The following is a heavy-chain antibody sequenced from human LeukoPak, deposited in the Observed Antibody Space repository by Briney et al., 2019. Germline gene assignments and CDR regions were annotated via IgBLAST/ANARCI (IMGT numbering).Heavy chain of an antibody. CDR3: ARINPYRSWIFDY. D-gene: IGHD6-6*01. V-gene: IGHV4-61*01. CDR1: GGSVSSGSYY. CDR2: IYYSGST. J-gene: IGHJ4*02. Sequence: SETLSLTCTVSGGSVSSGSYYWSWIRQPPGKGLEWIGYIYYSGSTNYNPSLKSRVTISVDTSKNQFSLKLSSVTAADTAVYYCARINPYRSWIFDYWGQGTLVTVSS.